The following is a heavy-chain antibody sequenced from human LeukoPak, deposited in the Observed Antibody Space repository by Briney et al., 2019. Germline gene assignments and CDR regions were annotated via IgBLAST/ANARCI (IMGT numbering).Heavy chain of an antibody. CDR2: IYTSGST. D-gene: IGHD3-22*01. CDR1: GGSISSSSYY. V-gene: IGHV4-61*02. CDR3: ARDTYYYDSSGYWADY. J-gene: IGHJ4*02. Sequence: SETLSLTCTVSGGSISSSSYYWSWIRQPAGKGLEWIGRIYTSGSTYYNPSLKSRVTMSVDTSKNQFSLKLSSVTAADTAVYYCARDTYYYDSSGYWADYWGQGTLVTVSS.